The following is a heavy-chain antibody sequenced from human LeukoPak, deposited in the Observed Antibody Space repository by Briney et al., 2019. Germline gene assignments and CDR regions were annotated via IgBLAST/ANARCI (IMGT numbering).Heavy chain of an antibody. CDR1: GFTFSSYA. J-gene: IGHJ4*02. Sequence: QAGGSLRLSCAASGFTFSSYAMHWVRQAPGKGLEWVSGISWNSGSIGYADSVKGRFTISRDNAKNSLYLQMNSLRAEDTALYYCAKDYTAMVRGGDYWGQGTLVTVSS. CDR2: ISWNSGSI. V-gene: IGHV3-9*01. D-gene: IGHD5-18*01. CDR3: AKDYTAMVRGGDY.